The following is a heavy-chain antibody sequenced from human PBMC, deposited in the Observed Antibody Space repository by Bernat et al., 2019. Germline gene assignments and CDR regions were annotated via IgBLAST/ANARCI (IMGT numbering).Heavy chain of an antibody. CDR1: GGSFSGYY. V-gene: IGHV4-34*01. Sequence: QMPLQQWGAGLLKPSETLSLTCAVYGGSFSGYYWSWIRQPPGKGLEWIGEINHSGSTNYNPSLKSRVTISVDTSKNQFSLKLSSVTAADTAVYYCARGLGGYSYGYRPGYFDYWGQGTLVTVSS. CDR2: INHSGST. D-gene: IGHD5-18*01. CDR3: ARGLGGYSYGYRPGYFDY. J-gene: IGHJ4*02.